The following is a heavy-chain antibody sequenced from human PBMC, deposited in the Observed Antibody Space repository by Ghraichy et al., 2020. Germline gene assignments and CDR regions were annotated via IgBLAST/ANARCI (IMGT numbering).Heavy chain of an antibody. CDR3: ASKGYYDILTGYDY. J-gene: IGHJ4*02. CDR2: INHSGST. D-gene: IGHD3-9*01. V-gene: IGHV4-34*01. Sequence: GSLSLTCAVYGGSFSGYYWSWIRQPPGKGLEWIGEINHSGSTNYNPSLKSRVTISVDTSKNQFSLKLSSVTAADTAVYYCASKGYYDILTGYDYWGQGTLVTVSS. CDR1: GGSFSGYY.